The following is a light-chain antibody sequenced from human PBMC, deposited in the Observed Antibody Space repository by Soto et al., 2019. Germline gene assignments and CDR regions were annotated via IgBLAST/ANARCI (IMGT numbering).Light chain of an antibody. CDR3: QQYASYASLT. V-gene: IGKV1-5*03. CDR1: QSISSW. CDR2: KAS. J-gene: IGKJ4*01. Sequence: DIQMTQSPSTLSAPVGDRVTITCRASQSISSWVAWYQQKPGKAPKLLIFKASILHPGVPSRFSGSGSGAEFTLTINSLQPEDFATYYCQQYASYASLTFGGGTTVEIK.